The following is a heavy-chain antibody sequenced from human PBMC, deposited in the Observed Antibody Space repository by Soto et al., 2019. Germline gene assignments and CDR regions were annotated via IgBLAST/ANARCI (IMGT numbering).Heavy chain of an antibody. CDR2: IDPGDHET. CDR3: ARSPRSSPYFDY. D-gene: IGHD6-13*01. V-gene: IGHV5-51*01. CDR1: GYTFSNFW. Sequence: PGESLKISCQSAGYTFSNFWIGWVRQLPGKGLEWMGIIDPGDHETRYSPSFHGKVTISADRSINTAYLQWNSLEASDTAFYFWARSPRSSPYFDYWGQGALVTVSS. J-gene: IGHJ4*02.